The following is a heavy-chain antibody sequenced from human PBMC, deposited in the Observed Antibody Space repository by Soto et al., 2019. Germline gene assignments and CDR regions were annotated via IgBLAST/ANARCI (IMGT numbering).Heavy chain of an antibody. CDR1: GYTFTSYD. D-gene: IGHD2-15*01. J-gene: IGHJ3*02. CDR3: ARDYVKFPQPSEVHPQDIVVVVAATWGAFDI. V-gene: IGHV1-8*01. CDR2: MNPNSGNT. Sequence: ASVKVSCTASGYTFTSYDINWVRQATGQGLEWMGWMNPNSGNTGYAQKFQGRFTISRDNAKNSLYLQMNSLRAEDTAVYYCARDYVKFPQPSEVHPQDIVVVVAATWGAFDIWGQGAMVTVSS.